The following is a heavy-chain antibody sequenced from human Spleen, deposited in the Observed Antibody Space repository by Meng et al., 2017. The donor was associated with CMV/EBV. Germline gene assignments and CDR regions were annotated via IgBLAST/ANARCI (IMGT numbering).Heavy chain of an antibody. Sequence: GSLRLSCAVYGGSFSDYSWTWIRQPPGKGLEWIGQINHRGSTNYNPSLKSRVTISVDTSKNQFSLKLSSVTAADTAVYYCARGRCSSTSCYPPAVSGMDVWGQGTTVTVSS. J-gene: IGHJ6*02. CDR2: INHRGST. CDR3: ARGRCSSTSCYPPAVSGMDV. CDR1: GGSFSDYS. D-gene: IGHD2-2*01. V-gene: IGHV4-34*01.